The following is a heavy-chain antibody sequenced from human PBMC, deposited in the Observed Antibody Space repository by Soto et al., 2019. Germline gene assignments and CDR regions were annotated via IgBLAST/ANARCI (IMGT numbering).Heavy chain of an antibody. Sequence: EVQLLDSGGGLAQPGGSLRVSCAASGFIFNNYAMNWVRQAPGEGLQWVAGISASGVSTYYADSVKGRFIISRNNSKNTLFLQRNSLRSDDTAIYYGAKVPLRPYYFDSLGLGTLVTVSS. J-gene: IGHJ4*02. CDR1: GFIFNNYA. D-gene: IGHD4-17*01. CDR2: ISASGVST. V-gene: IGHV3-23*01. CDR3: AKVPLRPYYFDS.